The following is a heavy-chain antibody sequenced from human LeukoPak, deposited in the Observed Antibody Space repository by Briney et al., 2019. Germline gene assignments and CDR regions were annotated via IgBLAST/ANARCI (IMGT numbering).Heavy chain of an antibody. Sequence: GASVKVSCKASGYTFTGYYMHWVRQAPGQGVEWMGWINPNSGGTNYAQKFQGRVTMTRDTSISTAYMELSRLRSDDTAVYYCARGGFGVLMVYAMWYFDYWGQGTLVTVSS. V-gene: IGHV1-2*02. CDR3: ARGGFGVLMVYAMWYFDY. J-gene: IGHJ4*02. CDR2: INPNSGGT. D-gene: IGHD2-8*01. CDR1: GYTFTGYY.